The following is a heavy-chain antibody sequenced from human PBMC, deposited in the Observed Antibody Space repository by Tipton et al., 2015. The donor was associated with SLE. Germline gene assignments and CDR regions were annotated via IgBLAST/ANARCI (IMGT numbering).Heavy chain of an antibody. V-gene: IGHV4-4*09. CDR2: IYTSGST. CDR3: ARGLSSSSWYGDDAFDI. J-gene: IGHJ3*02. Sequence: TLSLTCTVSGGSISSYYWSWIRQPPGKGLEWIGYIYTSGSTNYNPSLKSRVTISVDTSKNQFSLKLSSVTAADTAVYYCARGLSSSSWYGDDAFDIWGQGTMVTVSS. D-gene: IGHD6-13*01. CDR1: GGSISSYY.